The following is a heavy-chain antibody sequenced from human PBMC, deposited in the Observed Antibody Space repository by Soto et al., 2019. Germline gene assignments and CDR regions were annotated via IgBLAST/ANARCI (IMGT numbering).Heavy chain of an antibody. CDR2: IDPSDSYT. Sequence: LGESLKISCQGSGYSFTTYWINWVRQIPGKGLEWMGRIDPSDSYTNYSPSFQGHVTMSVDKSINTAYLQWGSLKASDTAIYYCARLISTYIPLAGPGEFDYWGQGTLVTVSS. CDR3: ARLISTYIPLAGPGEFDY. V-gene: IGHV5-10-1*01. D-gene: IGHD6-19*01. CDR1: GYSFTTYW. J-gene: IGHJ4*02.